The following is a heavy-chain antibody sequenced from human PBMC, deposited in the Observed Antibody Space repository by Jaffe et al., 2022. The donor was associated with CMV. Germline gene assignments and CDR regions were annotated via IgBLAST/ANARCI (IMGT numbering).Heavy chain of an antibody. V-gene: IGHV3-21*01. CDR2: ISSSSSYI. J-gene: IGHJ5*02. Sequence: EVQLVESGGGLVKPGGSLRLSCAASGFTFSSYSMNWVRQAPGKGLEWVSSISSSSSYIYYADSVKGRFTISRDNAKNSLYLQMNSLRAEDTAVYYCARRGRSPLPFDPWGQGTLVTVSS. D-gene: IGHD6-6*01. CDR1: GFTFSSYS. CDR3: ARRGRSPLPFDP.